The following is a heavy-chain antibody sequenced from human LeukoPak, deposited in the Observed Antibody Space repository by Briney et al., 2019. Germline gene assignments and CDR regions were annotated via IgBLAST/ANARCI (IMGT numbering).Heavy chain of an antibody. V-gene: IGHV1-18*01. CDR2: ISAYNGNT. D-gene: IGHD5-18*01. J-gene: IGHJ6*02. Sequence: ASVKVSCKASGYTFTSYGISWVRQAPGQGLEWMGWISAYNGNTNYAQKLQGRVTMTTDTSTSTAYMELGSLRSDDTAVYYCARDRGYSYGYYYYGMDVWGQGTTVTVSS. CDR1: GYTFTSYG. CDR3: ARDRGYSYGYYYYGMDV.